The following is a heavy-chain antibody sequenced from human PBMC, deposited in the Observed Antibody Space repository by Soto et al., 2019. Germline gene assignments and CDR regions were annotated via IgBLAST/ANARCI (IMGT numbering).Heavy chain of an antibody. J-gene: IGHJ5*02. CDR3: ANRQWLAGGRWFDP. D-gene: IGHD6-19*01. CDR2: ISGSGGST. V-gene: IGHV3-23*01. CDR1: GFTFISYA. Sequence: QPGGSLRLSCASSGFTFISYAMSWVRQAPGKGLEWVSAISGSGGSTYYADSVKSRFTISRDNSKNTLYLQMSSLRAEDTAVYYCANRQWLAGGRWFDPWGQGTLVTVSS.